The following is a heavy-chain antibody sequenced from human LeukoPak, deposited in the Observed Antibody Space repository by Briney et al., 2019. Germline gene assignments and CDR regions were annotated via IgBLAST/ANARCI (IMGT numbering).Heavy chain of an antibody. D-gene: IGHD6-19*01. V-gene: IGHV3-23*01. Sequence: PGGSLRLSCAASGFTFSDYYMSWIRQAPGKGLEWVSAISGSGGSTYYADSVKGRFTISRDNSKNTLYLQMNSLRAEDTAVYYCAKLGTAVAGPFDYWGQGTLVTVSS. CDR1: GFTFSDYY. J-gene: IGHJ4*02. CDR2: ISGSGGST. CDR3: AKLGTAVAGPFDY.